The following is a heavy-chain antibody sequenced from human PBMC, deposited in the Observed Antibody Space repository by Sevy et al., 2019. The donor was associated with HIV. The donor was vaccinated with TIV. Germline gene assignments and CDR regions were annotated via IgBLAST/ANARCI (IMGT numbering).Heavy chain of an antibody. CDR3: ARSRDGSISGSPNY. V-gene: IGHV1-2*06. Sequence: ASVKVSCKASGYTFTGYYMHWVRQAPGQGLEWMGRINPNSGGTNYAQKFQGRVTMTRDMSISTAYMELSRLRSDDMAVYYCARSRDGSISGSPNYWGQGTLVTVSS. J-gene: IGHJ4*02. D-gene: IGHD1-26*01. CDR2: INPNSGGT. CDR1: GYTFTGYY.